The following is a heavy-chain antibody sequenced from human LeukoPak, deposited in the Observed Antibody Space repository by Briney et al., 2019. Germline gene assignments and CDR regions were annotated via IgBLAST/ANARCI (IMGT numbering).Heavy chain of an antibody. CDR1: GFTFSSYA. CDR3: AKAASNMVRGAPLTQ. Sequence: GGSLRLSCAASGFTFSSYAMSWVRQAPGKGLEGVSAISGSGGSTYYADSVKGRFTISRDNSKNTLYLQMNSLRAEDTAVYYCAKAASNMVRGAPLTQWGQGTLVTVSS. CDR2: ISGSGGST. V-gene: IGHV3-23*01. J-gene: IGHJ4*02. D-gene: IGHD3-10*01.